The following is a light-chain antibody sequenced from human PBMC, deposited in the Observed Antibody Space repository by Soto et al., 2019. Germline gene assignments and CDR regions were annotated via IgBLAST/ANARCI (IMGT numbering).Light chain of an antibody. Sequence: EIVLTQSPGTLSLSPGERATLSCRASQSVSSSYLAWYQQKPGQAPRLLIYGASSRAAGVPDRFSGSWSGTDFTLTISSLEPEDFAVYFCHQFATSRMFGQGTKVDIK. CDR3: HQFATSRM. V-gene: IGKV3-20*01. CDR2: GAS. CDR1: QSVSSSY. J-gene: IGKJ1*01.